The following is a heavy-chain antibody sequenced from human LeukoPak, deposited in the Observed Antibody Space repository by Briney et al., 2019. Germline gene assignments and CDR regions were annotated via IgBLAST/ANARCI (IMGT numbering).Heavy chain of an antibody. D-gene: IGHD5-18*01. CDR3: ARDKAHSYGRYFDP. V-gene: IGHV4-59*01. J-gene: IGHJ5*02. CDR1: GGSISTYY. Sequence: SETLSLTCSVSGGSISTYYWNWIRQTPGRGLEWIGHISYGNTDYNPSLKSRVTISVDTSKNQFSLKLTSVTAADTAVYYCARDKAHSYGRYFDPWGQGALVTVSS. CDR2: ISYGNT.